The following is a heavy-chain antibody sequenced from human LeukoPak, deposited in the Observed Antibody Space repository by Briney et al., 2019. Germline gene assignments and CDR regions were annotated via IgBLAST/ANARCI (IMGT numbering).Heavy chain of an antibody. Sequence: PSETLSLTCAVSSYSVSSGSYWGWIRQSPGKGLEWVGSIFHSGNSYYNPSLKSRLTMSVDTSKNQFSLKLTSVTAADTALYYCARVTYVDDMLYQYFDYWGQGILVTVSS. CDR2: IFHSGNS. V-gene: IGHV4-38-2*01. D-gene: IGHD4-17*01. J-gene: IGHJ4*02. CDR3: ARVTYVDDMLYQYFDY. CDR1: SYSVSSGSY.